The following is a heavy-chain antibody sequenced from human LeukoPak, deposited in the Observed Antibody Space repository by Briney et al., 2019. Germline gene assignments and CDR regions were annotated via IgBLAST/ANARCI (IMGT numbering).Heavy chain of an antibody. CDR2: INHIGGN. V-gene: IGHV4-34*01. CDR1: GGSFSSHY. D-gene: IGHD2-2*01. CDR3: ARPRYCSSTSCYRRAFDI. J-gene: IGHJ3*02. Sequence: SETRSLTCGVYGGSFSSHYWSWIRQSPGKGLEWIGEINHIGGNNNNPSFQSRVTISVDTSKNQFSLKLSSVTAADTAVYYCARPRYCSSTSCYRRAFDIWGQGTMVTVSS.